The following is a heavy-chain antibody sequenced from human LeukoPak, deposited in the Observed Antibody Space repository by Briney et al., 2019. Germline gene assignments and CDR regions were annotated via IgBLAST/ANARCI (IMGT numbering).Heavy chain of an antibody. J-gene: IGHJ5*02. CDR1: GYTFTSYY. D-gene: IGHD6-6*01. V-gene: IGHV1-46*01. CDR3: ARAGTTISSSSSVSNWFDP. CDR2: INPSGGST. Sequence: ASVKVSCKASGYTFTSYYMHWVRQAPGQGLEWMGIINPSGGSTSYAQKFQGRVTMTRDMSTSTVYMELSSLRSEDTAVYYCARAGTTISSSSSVSNWFDPWGQGALVTVSS.